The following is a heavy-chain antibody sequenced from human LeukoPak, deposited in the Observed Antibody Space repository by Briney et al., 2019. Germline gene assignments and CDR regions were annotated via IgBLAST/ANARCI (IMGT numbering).Heavy chain of an antibody. CDR1: GGSISSGDYY. Sequence: PSETLSLTCTVSGGSISSGDYYLSWIRQPPGKGLEWIGYIYYSGSTYYNPSLKSRVTISVDTSKNQFSLKLSSVTAADTAVYYCARGPLSSSWYVDYFDYWGQGTLVTVSS. CDR2: IYYSGST. V-gene: IGHV4-30-4*08. J-gene: IGHJ4*02. CDR3: ARGPLSSSWYVDYFDY. D-gene: IGHD6-13*01.